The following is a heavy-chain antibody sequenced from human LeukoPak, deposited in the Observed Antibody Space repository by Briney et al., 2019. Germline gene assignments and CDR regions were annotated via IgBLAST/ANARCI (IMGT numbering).Heavy chain of an antibody. D-gene: IGHD3-3*01. J-gene: IGHJ4*02. Sequence: SASVSCKASGGTFSSYAISWVRQAPRQGLEWMGRIIPIFGTARYAQKFQGRVTITADESTSTAYMGLGSLRSEDPAVYYCARGRFLEWLFLFDYWGQGTLVTVPS. CDR3: ARGRFLEWLFLFDY. V-gene: IGHV1-69*13. CDR2: IIPIFGTA. CDR1: GGTFSSYA.